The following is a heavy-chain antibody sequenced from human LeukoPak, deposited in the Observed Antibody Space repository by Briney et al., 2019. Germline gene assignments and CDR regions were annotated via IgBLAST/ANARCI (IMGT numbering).Heavy chain of an antibody. V-gene: IGHV3-21*06. Sequence: GGSLRLSCAASGFTFSSYEINWVRQAPGKGLEWVSSISSSSSYIYYADSVKGRFTISRDNVKNSVFLQVNSLRAEDTAVYYCAREGDTAMVVGYYYYNMDVWGQGTTVTVSS. J-gene: IGHJ6*02. CDR3: AREGDTAMVVGYYYYNMDV. CDR1: GFTFSSYE. D-gene: IGHD5-18*01. CDR2: ISSSSSYI.